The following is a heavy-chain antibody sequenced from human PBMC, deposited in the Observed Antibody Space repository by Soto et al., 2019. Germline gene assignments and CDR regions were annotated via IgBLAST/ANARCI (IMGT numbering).Heavy chain of an antibody. CDR2: IYYSEST. J-gene: IGHJ4*02. CDR3: ARAVEMYASGWYYFDD. D-gene: IGHD6-19*01. V-gene: IGHV4-59*01. CDR1: GGSISSYY. Sequence: SETLSLTCTVSGGSISSYYWSWIRQPPGKGLEWIGFIYYSESTNYNPSLQSRVTISVDTSKNQSSLRLTSVTAADTAVYYCARAVEMYASGWYYFDDWGQGTLVTVSS.